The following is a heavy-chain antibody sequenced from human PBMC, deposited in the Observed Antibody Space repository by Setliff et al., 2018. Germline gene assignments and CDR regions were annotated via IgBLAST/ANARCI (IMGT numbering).Heavy chain of an antibody. Sequence: GGSLRLSCAASGFTFSSYWMHWVRQAPGKGLVWVSRINSDGSSTSYADSVKGRFTISRDNAKNTLYLQMNSLRAEDSAVYYCATDPPSSGWRLHDWGQGTLVTVSS. CDR2: INSDGSST. V-gene: IGHV3-74*01. CDR1: GFTFSSYW. D-gene: IGHD6-25*01. J-gene: IGHJ4*02. CDR3: ATDPPSSGWRLHD.